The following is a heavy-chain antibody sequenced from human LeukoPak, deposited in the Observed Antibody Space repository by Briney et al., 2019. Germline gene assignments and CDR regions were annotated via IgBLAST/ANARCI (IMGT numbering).Heavy chain of an antibody. J-gene: IGHJ4*02. CDR1: GGSISSYY. D-gene: IGHD6-19*01. CDR2: IYYSGST. V-gene: IGHV4-59*08. CDR3: ARHVSVADPFDY. Sequence: SETLSLTCTVSGGSISSYYWSWIRQPPGKGLEWIGYIYYSGSTNYNPSLKSRVTISVDTSKNQFSLKLSSVTAADTAVYYCARHVSVADPFDYWGQGTLVTVSS.